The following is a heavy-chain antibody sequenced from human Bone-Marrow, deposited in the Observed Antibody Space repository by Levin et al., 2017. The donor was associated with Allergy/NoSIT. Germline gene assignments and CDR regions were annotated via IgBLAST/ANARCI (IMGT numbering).Heavy chain of an antibody. CDR2: ISYDGSDR. D-gene: IGHD4-17*01. J-gene: IGHJ3*01. V-gene: IGHV3-30*18. CDR3: AKLLYGDYSGTLGPVDF. Sequence: PGGSLRLSCVTSGFTFTNYAMHWVRQAPGMGLEWVAMISYDGSDRYYADSVHNRFTISRDNSKNTVYLRMNSLRPDDTAVYYCAKLLYGDYSGTLGPVDFWGRGTMVTVSS. CDR1: GFTFTNYA.